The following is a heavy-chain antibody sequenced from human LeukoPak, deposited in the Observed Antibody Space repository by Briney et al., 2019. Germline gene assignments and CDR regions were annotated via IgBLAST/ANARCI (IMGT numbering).Heavy chain of an antibody. J-gene: IGHJ4*02. V-gene: IGHV3-48*03. CDR1: GFTFSSYE. CDR3: ARSTGYCSGGSCYNGVGY. CDR2: ISSSGSTI. D-gene: IGHD2-15*01. Sequence: GGSLRLSCAASGFTFSSYEMNWVRQAPGKGLEWVSYISSSGSTIYYAGSVKGRFTISRDNAKNSLCLQMNSLRAEDTAVYYCARSTGYCSGGSCYNGVGYWGQGTLVTVSS.